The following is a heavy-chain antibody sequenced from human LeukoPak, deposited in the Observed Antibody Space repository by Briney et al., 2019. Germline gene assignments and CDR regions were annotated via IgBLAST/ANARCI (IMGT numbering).Heavy chain of an antibody. V-gene: IGHV4-59*01. J-gene: IGHJ4*02. D-gene: IGHD3-10*01. CDR1: GGSISSYY. Sequence: PSEXXSXXCTVSGGSISSYYWSWIRQPPGKGLEWVGYIYYSGSTNYNPSLKSRVTISVDTSKNRFSLKLSSVTAADTAVYYCASYGSGSYPNWGQGTLVTVSS. CDR3: ASYGSGSYPN. CDR2: IYYSGST.